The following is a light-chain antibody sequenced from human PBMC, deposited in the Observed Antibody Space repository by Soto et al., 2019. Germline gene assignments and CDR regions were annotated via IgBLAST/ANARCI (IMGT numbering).Light chain of an antibody. CDR3: LQDYNYPLT. V-gene: IGKV1-6*01. CDR1: QVIRND. Sequence: AIQMTQSPSSLSASVGDRVTITCRASQVIRNDLGWYQQKPGKAPILLIYAASSLQSGVPSRFSGSGSGTDFTLTISSLQPEDFPTYYCLQDYNYPLTFGGGTKVDIK. J-gene: IGKJ4*01. CDR2: AAS.